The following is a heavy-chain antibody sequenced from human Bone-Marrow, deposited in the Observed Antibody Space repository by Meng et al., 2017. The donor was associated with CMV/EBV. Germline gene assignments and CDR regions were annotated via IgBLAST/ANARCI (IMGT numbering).Heavy chain of an antibody. J-gene: IGHJ6*01. CDR1: AGTFSSYA. CDR2: IIPIFGTA. V-gene: IGHV1-69*05. CDR3: ARDPRFLGATNYYYYYGMDV. Sequence: SVKVSCKASAGTFSSYAISWVRQAPGQGLEWMGGIIPIFGTANYAQKFQGRVTITTDESTSTAYMELSSLRSEDTAVYYCARDPRFLGATNYYYYYGMDVWGQGTTVNVYS. D-gene: IGHD3-3*01.